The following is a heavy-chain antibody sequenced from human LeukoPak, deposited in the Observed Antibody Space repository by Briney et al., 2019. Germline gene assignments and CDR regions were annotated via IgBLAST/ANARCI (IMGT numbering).Heavy chain of an antibody. Sequence: ASVTVSFKASGYTFTVYYMHWVRQAPGQGLEWMGWINPNTGGTNYAQKFQGWVTMTRDTSISTAYMELSRLRSDDTAVYYCARDRVGGLADYWGQGTLVTVSS. J-gene: IGHJ4*02. D-gene: IGHD6-19*01. CDR2: INPNTGGT. V-gene: IGHV1-2*04. CDR3: ARDRVGGLADY. CDR1: GYTFTVYY.